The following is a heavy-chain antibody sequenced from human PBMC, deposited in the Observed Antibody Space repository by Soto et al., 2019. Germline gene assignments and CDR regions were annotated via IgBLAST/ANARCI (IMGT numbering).Heavy chain of an antibody. J-gene: IGHJ3*01. CDR1: GFTFSDYA. D-gene: IGHD4-17*01. CDR2: IRGSGVGT. Sequence: EVQLLESGEPGGSLRVSCVASGFTFSDYAMTWVRQAPGKGLEWVSSIRGSGVGTTYADSVRGRVTILRDNSKNTLYLQKNSLRAEETAVYYCARDPNGDYVGAFDGWGQGTMVTVSS. CDR3: ARDPNGDYVGAFDG. V-gene: IGHV3-23*01.